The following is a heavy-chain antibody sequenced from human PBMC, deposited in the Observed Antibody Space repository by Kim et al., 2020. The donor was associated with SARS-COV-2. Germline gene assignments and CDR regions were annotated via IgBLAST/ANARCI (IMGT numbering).Heavy chain of an antibody. CDR3: AKDESECSSTSCYAGGKSNYYYYGMDV. D-gene: IGHD2-2*01. CDR2: ISGSGGST. Sequence: GGSLRLSCAASGFTFSSYAMSWVRQAPGKGLEWVSAISGSGGSTYYADSVKGRFTISRDNSKNTLYLQMNSLRAEDTAVYYCAKDESECSSTSCYAGGKSNYYYYGMDVWGQGTTFTVSS. J-gene: IGHJ6*02. CDR1: GFTFSSYA. V-gene: IGHV3-23*01.